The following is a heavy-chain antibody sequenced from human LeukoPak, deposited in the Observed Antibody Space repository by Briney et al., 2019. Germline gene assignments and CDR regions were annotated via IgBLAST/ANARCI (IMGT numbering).Heavy chain of an antibody. D-gene: IGHD3-10*01. J-gene: IGHJ5*02. CDR3: ASLGGSGSLNCFAP. CDR2: INQDGSGK. CDR1: GFTFSSYG. Sequence: PGGTLRLSCAASGFTFSSYGMSWVRQAPGKGLEWVANINQDGSGKYYVDSVKGRFTISRDNAKNALYLQMNSLRAEDTAVYYCASLGGSGSLNCFAPWGQGSLVTVSS. V-gene: IGHV3-7*01.